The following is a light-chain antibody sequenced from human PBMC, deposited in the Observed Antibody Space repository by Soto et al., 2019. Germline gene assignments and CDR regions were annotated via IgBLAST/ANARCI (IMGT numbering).Light chain of an antibody. Sequence: EIVMTQSPATLSVSPGERATLSCRASQSVSSNLAWYQQKPGQAPRLLIYGASTRAIGIPARFSGSGSGTEFTLTISSLQSEDFAVYSFQQYNNWPLTFGGGTKVEIK. V-gene: IGKV3-15*01. J-gene: IGKJ4*01. CDR3: QQYNNWPLT. CDR2: GAS. CDR1: QSVSSN.